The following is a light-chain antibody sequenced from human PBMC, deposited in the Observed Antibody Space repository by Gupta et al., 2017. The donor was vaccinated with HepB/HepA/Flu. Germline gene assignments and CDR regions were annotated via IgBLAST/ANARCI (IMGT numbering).Light chain of an antibody. CDR3: HVWDSRSDHVV. V-gene: IGLV3-21*03. CDR2: DDR. CDR1: NIGNIR. Sequence: SYVLTQPPSVSVAPGMTAMITWGGNNIGNIRVHWYQHKPGQAPLLVVFDDRDRPSGIPERISGSHSADTATLTISRVEAGDEGDYYCHVWDSRSDHVVFGGGTKLTVL. J-gene: IGLJ3*02.